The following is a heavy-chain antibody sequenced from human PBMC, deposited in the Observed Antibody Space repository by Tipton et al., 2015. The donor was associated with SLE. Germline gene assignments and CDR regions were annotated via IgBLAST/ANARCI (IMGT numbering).Heavy chain of an antibody. V-gene: IGHV4-31*03. CDR2: TSKSGST. D-gene: IGHD2/OR15-2a*01. Sequence: TLSLTCTVSGGSISSDDYYWTWIRQHPGKGLEWIGYTSKSGSTYYTPSLKSRVTISVDTSKNQFSLKLTSVTAADTAVYYCARQYESLTPFDYWGQGTLVTVSS. J-gene: IGHJ4*02. CDR3: ARQYESLTPFDY. CDR1: GGSISSDDYY.